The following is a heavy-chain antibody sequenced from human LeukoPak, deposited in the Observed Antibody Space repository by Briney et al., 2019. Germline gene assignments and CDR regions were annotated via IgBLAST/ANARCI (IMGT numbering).Heavy chain of an antibody. CDR1: GFTFTSHG. CDR2: ITSTSSYI. V-gene: IGHV3-21*01. J-gene: IGHJ4*02. CDR3: ARGRPLGANFWVY. D-gene: IGHD3-16*01. Sequence: PGGSLRLTCVASGFTFTSHGMNWVRQAPGKGLEWVSSITSTSSYIYYGDSVKGRFTTSRDNAKNSLFLQMHSLRAEDTAVYYCARGRPLGANFWVYWGQGTLVTVSS.